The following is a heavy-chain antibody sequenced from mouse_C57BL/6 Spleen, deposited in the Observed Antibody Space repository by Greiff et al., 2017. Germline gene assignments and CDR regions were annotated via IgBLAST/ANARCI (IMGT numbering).Heavy chain of an antibody. J-gene: IGHJ3*01. CDR1: GYAFSSSW. V-gene: IGHV1-82*01. D-gene: IGHD3-2*01. CDR3: TRGGGADSPFAY. CDR2: IYPGDGDT. Sequence: QVQLQQSGPELVKPGASVKISCKASGYAFSSSWMNWVKQRPGKGLEWIGRIYPGDGDTNYNGKFKGKATLTADKSSSTAYMQLSSLTSEDSAVYLCTRGGGADSPFAYRGQGTLVTVYA.